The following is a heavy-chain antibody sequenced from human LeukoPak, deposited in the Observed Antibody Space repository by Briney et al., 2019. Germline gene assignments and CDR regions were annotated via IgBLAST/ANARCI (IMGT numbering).Heavy chain of an antibody. Sequence: PGGSLRLSCAASGFTFSSYAMGWVRQAPGKGLEWVSAISGSGGSTYHADSVKGRFTISRDNSKNTLYLQMNSLRAEGTAVYYCAKDRWFGELSYFDYWGQGTLVTVSS. CDR1: GFTFSSYA. CDR3: AKDRWFGELSYFDY. V-gene: IGHV3-23*01. CDR2: ISGSGGST. J-gene: IGHJ4*02. D-gene: IGHD3-10*01.